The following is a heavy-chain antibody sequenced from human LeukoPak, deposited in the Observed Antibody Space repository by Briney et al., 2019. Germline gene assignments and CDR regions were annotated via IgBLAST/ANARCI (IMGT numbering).Heavy chain of an antibody. CDR3: ARGGSRDAFDI. V-gene: IGHV3-53*01. CDR1: GFTVSSNY. J-gene: IGHJ3*02. Sequence: GGSLRLSCAVSGFTVSSNYMSWVRQAPGKGLEWVSVIYSGGSTYYADSVKGRFTISRDNSKNTLYLQMNSLRAEDTAVYYCARGGSRDAFDIWGQGTMVTVSS. CDR2: IYSGGST. D-gene: IGHD2-15*01.